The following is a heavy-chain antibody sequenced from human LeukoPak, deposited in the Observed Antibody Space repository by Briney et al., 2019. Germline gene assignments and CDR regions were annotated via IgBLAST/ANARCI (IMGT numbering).Heavy chain of an antibody. CDR3: ARSLFGEDEGHTFDP. J-gene: IGHJ5*02. V-gene: IGHV1-69*13. D-gene: IGHD3-10*02. CDR2: IIPIFGTA. Sequence: SVTVSCKASGGTFSSYAISWVRQAPGQGLEWMGGIIPIFGTANYAQKFQGRVTITADESTSTAYMELSSLRSEDTAVYYCARSLFGEDEGHTFDPWGQGTLVTVSS. CDR1: GGTFSSYA.